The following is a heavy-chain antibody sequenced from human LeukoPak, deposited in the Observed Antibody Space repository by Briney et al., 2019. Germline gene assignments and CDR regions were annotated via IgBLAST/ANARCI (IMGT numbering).Heavy chain of an antibody. D-gene: IGHD2-2*01. CDR2: IYYSGST. CDR1: GGSISSSSYY. Sequence: SETLSLTCTVSGGSISSSSYYWGWIRQPPGKGLEWIGSIYYSGSTYYNPSLKSRVTISVDTSKNQFSLKLSSVTAADTAVYYCARGVRYQPPFSFYYYYMDVWGKGTTVTVSS. J-gene: IGHJ6*03. CDR3: ARGVRYQPPFSFYYYYMDV. V-gene: IGHV4-39*07.